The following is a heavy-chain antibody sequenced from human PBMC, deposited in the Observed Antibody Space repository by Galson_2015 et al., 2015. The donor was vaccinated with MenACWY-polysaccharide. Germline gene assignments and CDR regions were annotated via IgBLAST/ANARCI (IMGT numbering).Heavy chain of an antibody. CDR2: ISSGGTI. V-gene: IGHV3-48*02. J-gene: IGHJ4*02. CDR3: ARVLKGLVGATPDD. D-gene: IGHD1-26*01. Sequence: SLRLSCAASGFTFSSYSMNWVRQAPGKGLEWVSYISSGGTIYYADSVKGRFTISRDNAKNSLYPQMNSLRDDDTAVYYCARVLKGLVGATPDDWGQGTLVTVSS. CDR1: GFTFSSYS.